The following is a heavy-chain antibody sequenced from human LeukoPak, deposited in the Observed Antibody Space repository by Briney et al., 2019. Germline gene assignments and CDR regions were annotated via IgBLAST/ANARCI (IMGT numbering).Heavy chain of an antibody. V-gene: IGHV4-4*02. CDR2: IYHSGST. J-gene: IGHJ4*02. Sequence: SETLSLTCAVSGGSISSSNWWSWVRLPPGKGLEWIGEIYHSGSTNYNPSLKSRVTISVDKSKNQFSLKLSSVTAADTAVYYCALSRSYYYDSSGYYYYWGQGTLVTVSS. CDR1: GGSISSSNW. D-gene: IGHD3-22*01. CDR3: ALSRSYYYDSSGYYYY.